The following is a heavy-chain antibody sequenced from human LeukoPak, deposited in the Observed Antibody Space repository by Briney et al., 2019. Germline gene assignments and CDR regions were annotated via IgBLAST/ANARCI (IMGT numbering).Heavy chain of an antibody. Sequence: PGGSLRLSCAASGFTFSSYAMSWVRQAPGKGLEWVSAISGSGGSTYYADSVKGRFTISRDNSKNTLYLQMNSLRAGDTAVYYCAKAVAGFPRCFDYWGQGTLVTVSS. J-gene: IGHJ4*02. CDR3: AKAVAGFPRCFDY. D-gene: IGHD6-19*01. CDR1: GFTFSSYA. CDR2: ISGSGGST. V-gene: IGHV3-23*01.